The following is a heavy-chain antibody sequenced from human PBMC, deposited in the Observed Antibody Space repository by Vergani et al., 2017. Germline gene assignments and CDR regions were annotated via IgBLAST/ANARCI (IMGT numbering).Heavy chain of an antibody. CDR1: GFTFTSSA. V-gene: IGHV1-58*02. CDR2: IVVGSGNI. CDR3: ARYSLIPGPLYYYYGMDV. J-gene: IGHJ6*02. D-gene: IGHD5-12*01. Sequence: QMQLVQSGPEVKKPGTSVKVSCKASGFTFTSSAMQWVRQARGQRLEWIGWIVVGSGNINDAQKLQGRVTMTTDTSTSTAYMELRSLRSDDTAGYYCARYSLIPGPLYYYYGMDVWGQGP.